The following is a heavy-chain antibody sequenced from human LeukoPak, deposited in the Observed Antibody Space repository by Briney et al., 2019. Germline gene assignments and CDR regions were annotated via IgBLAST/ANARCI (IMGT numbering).Heavy chain of an antibody. V-gene: IGHV3-48*04. CDR2: ISTSSSTI. Sequence: AGGSLRLSCAASGFTFSSFSMNWVRQAPGKGLEWVSYISTSSSTIYYADSVKGRFTISRDNAKNSLYLQMNSLRAEDTAVYYRARSVVAATETFDYWGQGALVTVSS. D-gene: IGHD2-15*01. CDR3: ARSVVAATETFDY. J-gene: IGHJ4*02. CDR1: GFTFSSFS.